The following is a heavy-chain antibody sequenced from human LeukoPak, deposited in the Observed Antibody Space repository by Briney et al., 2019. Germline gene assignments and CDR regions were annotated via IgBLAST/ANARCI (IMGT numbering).Heavy chain of an antibody. D-gene: IGHD6-13*01. J-gene: IGHJ4*02. CDR2: IKQDGSEK. V-gene: IGHV3-7*01. CDR3: ARIGYSSSSFDY. Sequence: AGGSLRLSCAASGFRFTNYWMSWVRQAPGKGLEWVANIKQDGSEKDYVDSMKGRFTISRDNAKNSVYLQANSLRAEDTAVYYCARIGYSSSSFDYWGQGTLVTVSS. CDR1: GFRFTNYW.